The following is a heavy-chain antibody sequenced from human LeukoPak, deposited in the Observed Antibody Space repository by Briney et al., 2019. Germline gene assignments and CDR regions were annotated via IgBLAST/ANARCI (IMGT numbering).Heavy chain of an antibody. J-gene: IGHJ5*02. CDR1: GGSISSYY. V-gene: IGHV4-4*07. CDR3: ARDLYDSSGYTENWFDP. D-gene: IGHD3-22*01. Sequence: SETLSLTCTVSGGSISSYYWGWIRQPPGKGLEWVGRIYISGSTNYNPSLKSRVTMSLDRFKNQFSLKLSSVTAADTAVYYCARDLYDSSGYTENWFDPWGQGTLVTVSS. CDR2: IYISGST.